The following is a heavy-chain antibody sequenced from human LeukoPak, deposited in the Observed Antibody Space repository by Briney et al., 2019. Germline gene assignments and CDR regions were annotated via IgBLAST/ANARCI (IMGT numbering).Heavy chain of an antibody. CDR3: AREDIVVVPAAPYYYYGMDV. V-gene: IGHV1-2*02. J-gene: IGHJ6*02. CDR2: INPNSGGT. Sequence: GASVKVYCKASGYTFTGYYMHWVRQAPGQGLEWMGWINPNSGGTNYAQKFQGRVTMTRDTSISTAYMELSRLRSDDTAVYYCAREDIVVVPAAPYYYYGMDVWGQGTTVTVSS. CDR1: GYTFTGYY. D-gene: IGHD2-2*01.